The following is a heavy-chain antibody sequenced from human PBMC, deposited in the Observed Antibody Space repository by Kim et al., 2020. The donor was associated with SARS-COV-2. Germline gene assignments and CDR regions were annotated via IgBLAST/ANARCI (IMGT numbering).Heavy chain of an antibody. D-gene: IGHD3-3*01. CDR3: TADFWSGSTYHLFDY. J-gene: IGHJ4*02. CDR2: MNPNSGNT. Sequence: ASVKVSCKASGYTFTSYDINWVRQATGQGLEWMGWMNPNSGNTGYAQKFQGRVTMTRNTSISTAYMELSSLRSEDTAVYYCTADFWSGSTYHLFDYWGQGTLVTVSS. V-gene: IGHV1-8*01. CDR1: GYTFTSYD.